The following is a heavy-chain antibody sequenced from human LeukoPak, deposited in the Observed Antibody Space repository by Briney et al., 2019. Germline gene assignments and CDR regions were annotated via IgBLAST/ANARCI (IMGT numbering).Heavy chain of an antibody. Sequence: GGSLRLSCAASGFTFSSYGMHWVRQAPGKGLEWVAVIWYDGSNKYYADSVKGRFTISKDNSKNTLYLQMNSLRAEDTAVYYCAKEPYCSGGSCYQIWGQGTLVTVSS. V-gene: IGHV3-33*06. D-gene: IGHD2-15*01. CDR2: IWYDGSNK. J-gene: IGHJ4*02. CDR1: GFTFSSYG. CDR3: AKEPYCSGGSCYQI.